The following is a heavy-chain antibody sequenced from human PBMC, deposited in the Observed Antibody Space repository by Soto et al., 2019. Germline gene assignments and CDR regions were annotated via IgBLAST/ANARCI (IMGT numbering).Heavy chain of an antibody. V-gene: IGHV3-23*01. CDR3: AKDSWAIFGVPAGEYYAMDV. J-gene: IGHJ6*02. CDR2: ISGSGGTT. D-gene: IGHD3-3*01. CDR1: RVTFENYA. Sequence: GGSLRLSCVAARVTFENYAMSWVRQAPGKGLEWVSAISGSGGTTYYSDSVKGQFTISRDNSKNTVYLQMNDLRVEDAAEYFCAKDSWAIFGVPAGEYYAMDVWGQGTTVTVSS.